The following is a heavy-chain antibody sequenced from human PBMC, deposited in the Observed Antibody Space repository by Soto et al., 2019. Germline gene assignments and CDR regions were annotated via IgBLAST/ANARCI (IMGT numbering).Heavy chain of an antibody. CDR3: AGALGGYGGYVTYYYYGMDV. CDR1: GFTFSSYA. D-gene: IGHD4-17*01. J-gene: IGHJ6*02. Sequence: GGSLRLSCAASGFTFSSYAMHWVRQAPGKGLEWVAVISYDGSNKYYADSVKGRFTISRDNSKNTLYLQMNSLRAEDTAVYYCAGALGGYGGYVTYYYYGMDVWGQGTTVTVSS. V-gene: IGHV3-30-3*01. CDR2: ISYDGSNK.